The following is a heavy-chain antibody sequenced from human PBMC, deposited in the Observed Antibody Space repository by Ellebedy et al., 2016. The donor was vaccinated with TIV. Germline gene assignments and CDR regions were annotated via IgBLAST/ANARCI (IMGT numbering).Heavy chain of an antibody. CDR2: INQDASRK. J-gene: IGHJ4*02. Sequence: PGGSLRLSCAASGFTFSDSYMTRIRQAPGKGLEWVANINQDASRKYYLDSVKGRFTVSRDNAKNSLYLQMNSLRAEDTAVYYCSSWKYWGQGALVTVSS. V-gene: IGHV3-7*01. D-gene: IGHD1-1*01. CDR1: GFTFSDSY. CDR3: SSWKY.